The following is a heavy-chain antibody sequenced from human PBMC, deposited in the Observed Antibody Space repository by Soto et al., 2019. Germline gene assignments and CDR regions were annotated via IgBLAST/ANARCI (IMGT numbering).Heavy chain of an antibody. CDR3: ARDGSYYDILTGYYKGEEFRYYYYGMDV. Sequence: AVCLEICCSSSRFTYSTYSLNWIGQAPGRGLEWVSSVSGSSSFRYYADSVKGLVTISRDNAKNSLYLQMNSLRAEDTAVYYCARDGSYYDILTGYYKGEEFRYYYYGMDVWGQGTTV. V-gene: IGHV3-21*01. J-gene: IGHJ6*02. CDR1: RFTYSTYS. CDR2: VSGSSSFR. D-gene: IGHD3-9*01.